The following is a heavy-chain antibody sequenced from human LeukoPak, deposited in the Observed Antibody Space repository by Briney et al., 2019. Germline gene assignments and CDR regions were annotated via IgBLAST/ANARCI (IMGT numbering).Heavy chain of an antibody. D-gene: IGHD4-17*01. CDR2: IYYSGSS. Sequence: SETLSLTCTVSGGGSISSSTYYWGWIRQPPGKGLEWIGSIYYSGSSYYSPSLKSRVTISVDTSKSQFSLKVSSVTAADTAVYYCARHGRTVTTSTSDYWGQGTLVTVSS. CDR3: ARHGRTVTTSTSDY. CDR1: GGGSISSSTYY. J-gene: IGHJ4*02. V-gene: IGHV4-39*01.